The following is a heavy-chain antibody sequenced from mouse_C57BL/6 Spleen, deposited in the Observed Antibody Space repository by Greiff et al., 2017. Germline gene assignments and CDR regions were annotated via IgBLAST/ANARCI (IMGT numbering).Heavy chain of an antibody. Sequence: VQLQQPGAELVKPGASVKMSCKASGYTFTSYWITWVKQRPGQGLEWIGDIYPGSGSTNYNEKFKSKATLTVDTSSSTAYMQLSSLTSEDSAVYYGARRDDGYYFFYAMDYWGQGTSVTVSS. V-gene: IGHV1-55*01. CDR2: IYPGSGST. CDR1: GYTFTSYW. D-gene: IGHD2-3*01. J-gene: IGHJ4*01. CDR3: ARRDDGYYFFYAMDY.